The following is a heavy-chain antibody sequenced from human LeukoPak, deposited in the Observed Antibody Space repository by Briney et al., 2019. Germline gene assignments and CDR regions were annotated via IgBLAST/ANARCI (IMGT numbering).Heavy chain of an antibody. Sequence: PGGSLRLFCAVSGFTLSNASVSCLRQAPGKGLEWVGRIKSKTDGGTTDYAAPVKGRFTISRDDSKNTLYLQMNSLKTEDTAVYYRTKLSPTVTTYWGQGTLVTVSS. CDR3: TKLSPTVTTY. V-gene: IGHV3-15*01. CDR1: GFTLSNAS. D-gene: IGHD4-17*01. J-gene: IGHJ4*02. CDR2: IKSKTDGGTT.